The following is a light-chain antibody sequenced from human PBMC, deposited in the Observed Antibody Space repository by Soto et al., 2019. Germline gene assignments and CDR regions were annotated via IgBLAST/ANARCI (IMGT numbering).Light chain of an antibody. CDR1: QGISSY. V-gene: IGKV1-27*01. J-gene: IGKJ4*01. CDR3: QKSDSASSPT. Sequence: DIQMTQSPSSLSASVGDRVTVTCRASQGISSYLAWYQQKPGKVPKLLIFAASTLQPGVPTRFSGSGSGIAFTLSISSLQPEDVATYYCQKSDSASSPTFGGGTKVEIK. CDR2: AAS.